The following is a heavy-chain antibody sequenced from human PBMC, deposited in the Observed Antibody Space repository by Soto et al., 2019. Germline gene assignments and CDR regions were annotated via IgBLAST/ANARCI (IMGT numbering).Heavy chain of an antibody. CDR1: GGTFSSYA. CDR3: AREVTVASYSFDL. D-gene: IGHD5-12*01. V-gene: IGHV1-69*01. J-gene: IGHJ4*02. Sequence: QVQLVQSGAEVKKPGSSVKVSCKASGGTFSSYAISWVRQAPGQGLEWMGGIIPIFGTANYAQRFQGRVTITADDSTSTAYMELSSLRPDDTALYYCAREVTVASYSFDLWGQGTLVTVSS. CDR2: IIPIFGTA.